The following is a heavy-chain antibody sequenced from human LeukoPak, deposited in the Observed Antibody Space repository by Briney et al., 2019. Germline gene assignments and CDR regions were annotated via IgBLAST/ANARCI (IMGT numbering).Heavy chain of an antibody. Sequence: GGSLRLSCAASGFPFGSYSMNWVRQAPGKGLEWVSYISYSSITIYYADSVRGRFTISRDNAKNSLYLQMNSLRAEDTAVYYCARDGGGSQQSNWFDPWGQGTLVTVSS. J-gene: IGHJ5*02. V-gene: IGHV3-48*01. CDR1: GFPFGSYS. CDR3: ARDGGGSQQSNWFDP. CDR2: ISYSSITI. D-gene: IGHD1-26*01.